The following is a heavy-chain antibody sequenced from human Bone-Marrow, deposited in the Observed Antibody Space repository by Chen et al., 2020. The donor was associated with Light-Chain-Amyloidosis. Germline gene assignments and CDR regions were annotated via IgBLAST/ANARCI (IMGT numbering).Heavy chain of an antibody. J-gene: IGHJ5*02. V-gene: IGHV3-43*02. CDR2: ISGDGGNT. D-gene: IGHD1-7*01. Sequence: EVQLVESGGGVVQPGGSRRLSCAAAGFTSDDYAMHWVRQAPGKGLEWVSLISGDGGNTYYADSVKGRFTISRDNSKNSLYLQMNSLSTEDTALYYCAKDGNWNYHWFDPWGQGTLVTVSS. CDR3: AKDGNWNYHWFDP. CDR1: GFTSDDYA.